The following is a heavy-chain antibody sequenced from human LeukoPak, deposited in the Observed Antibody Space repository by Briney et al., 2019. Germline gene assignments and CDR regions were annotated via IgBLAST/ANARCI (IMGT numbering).Heavy chain of an antibody. CDR1: GFTFGSYS. J-gene: IGHJ5*02. D-gene: IGHD3-10*01. Sequence: GGSLRLSCAASGFTFGSYSMNWVRQAPGKGLEWVSSISSSSSYIYYADSVKGRFTISRDNAKNSLYLQMNSLRAEDTAVYYCARDRTSYYYGSGFDPWGRGTLVTVSS. CDR2: ISSSSSYI. CDR3: ARDRTSYYYGSGFDP. V-gene: IGHV3-21*01.